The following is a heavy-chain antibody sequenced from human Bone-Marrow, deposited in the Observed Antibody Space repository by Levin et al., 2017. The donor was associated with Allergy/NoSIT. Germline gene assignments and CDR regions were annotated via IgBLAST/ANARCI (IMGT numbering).Heavy chain of an antibody. CDR3: ARLTWERAFDY. Sequence: PSETLSLTCGVSGDSMSGYYWSWIRQPPGKGLEWIGHMYYSGNTGYNPSLKSRVTISIDTSKSQFFLKLTSVTAADTAVYYCARLTWERAFDYWGQGTLVTVSS. D-gene: IGHD1-26*01. CDR2: MYYSGNT. J-gene: IGHJ4*02. CDR1: GDSMSGYY. V-gene: IGHV4-59*01.